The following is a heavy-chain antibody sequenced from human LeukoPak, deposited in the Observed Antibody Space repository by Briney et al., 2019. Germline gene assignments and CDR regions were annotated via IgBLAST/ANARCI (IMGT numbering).Heavy chain of an antibody. D-gene: IGHD2-2*01. CDR1: GFTFSSYS. CDR3: ARDFPPDCSSTSCYVGGDY. J-gene: IGHJ4*02. V-gene: IGHV3-48*01. CDR2: ISSSSSTI. Sequence: GGSLRLSCAASGFTFSSYSMNWVRQAPGKGLEWVSYISSSSSTIYYADSVKGRFTISRDNAKNSLYLQMNSLRAEDTAVYYCARDFPPDCSSTSCYVGGDYWGQGTLVTVSS.